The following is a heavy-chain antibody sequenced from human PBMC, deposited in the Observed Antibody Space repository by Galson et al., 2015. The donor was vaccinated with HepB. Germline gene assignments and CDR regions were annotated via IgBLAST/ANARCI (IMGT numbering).Heavy chain of an antibody. J-gene: IGHJ3*02. CDR1: GYMFTYYW. Sequence: HSGAAVKKPGESPKTSCTGSGYMFTYYWIGWVRQMPGIGLEWMATIYALDSATRYSPSFQGHVTISADKSINTAYLQWSSLKASDSAMYYCARHKYSTSLNDALAMWGQGTMVTVS. D-gene: IGHD2-2*01. CDR2: IYALDSAT. V-gene: IGHV5-51*01. CDR3: ARHKYSTSLNDALAM.